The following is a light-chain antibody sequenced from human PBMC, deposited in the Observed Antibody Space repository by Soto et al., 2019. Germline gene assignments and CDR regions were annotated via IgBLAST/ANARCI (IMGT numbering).Light chain of an antibody. J-gene: IGKJ1*01. Sequence: ETVLTQSPGTLSLSPGERATLSCRASQTIRSNYLAWYRQTPGQAPRLLIYGASNRATGIADRFSGSGSGTDFPLMISRLEPEDFALYYCQQYGSSPWTFGQRTKVEIK. CDR1: QTIRSNY. CDR2: GAS. CDR3: QQYGSSPWT. V-gene: IGKV3-20*01.